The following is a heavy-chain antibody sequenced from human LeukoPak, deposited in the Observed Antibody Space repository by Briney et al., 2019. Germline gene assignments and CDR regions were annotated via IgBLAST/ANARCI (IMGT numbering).Heavy chain of an antibody. V-gene: IGHV1-46*01. D-gene: IGHD3-22*01. CDR3: ARGPKYDSLDYYYYMDV. J-gene: IGHJ6*03. CDR2: INPSGGST. Sequence: GASVKVSCKASGYTFTSYYMHWVRQAPGQGLEWMGIINPSGGSTSYAQKFQGRVTMTRDMSTSTDYMELSSLRSEDTAVYYCARGPKYDSLDYYYYMDVWGKGTTVTISS. CDR1: GYTFTSYY.